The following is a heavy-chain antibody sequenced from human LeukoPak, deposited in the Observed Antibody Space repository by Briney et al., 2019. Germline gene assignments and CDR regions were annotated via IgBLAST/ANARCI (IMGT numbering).Heavy chain of an antibody. CDR3: SKETATVGGTREY. CDR2: ISTYNGNT. D-gene: IGHD6-19*01. Sequence: ASVKVSCKAAGYTFTTSGISWVRQAPGQGLEWMGWISTYNGNTNYAQKFQGRVTLTTDTSTSTAYMELRSLRSDDTAVYYCSKETATVGGTREYWGQGTLVTVSP. CDR1: GYTFTTSG. J-gene: IGHJ4*02. V-gene: IGHV1-18*01.